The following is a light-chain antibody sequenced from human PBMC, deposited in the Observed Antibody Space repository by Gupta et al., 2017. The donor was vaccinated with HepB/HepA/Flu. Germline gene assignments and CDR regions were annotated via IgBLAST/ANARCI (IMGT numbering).Light chain of an antibody. CDR2: GAS. Sequence: EIVLTQSPGTLSLSPGERATLACRASQSVSSKNLAWYQQKPGQAPRLLTYGASSRATGIPDRFSGSGSGTDFTLTINRLEPEDFAVYYCQQYGSSPPTFGQGTKVEIK. J-gene: IGKJ1*01. CDR1: QSVSSKN. CDR3: QQYGSSPPT. V-gene: IGKV3-20*01.